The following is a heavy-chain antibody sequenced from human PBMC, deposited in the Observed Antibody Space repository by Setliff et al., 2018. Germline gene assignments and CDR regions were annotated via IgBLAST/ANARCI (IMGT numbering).Heavy chain of an antibody. CDR2: IYTSGST. D-gene: IGHD6-19*01. V-gene: IGHV4-61*02. CDR3: ARTRGSSGWLNWFDP. J-gene: IGHJ5*02. CDR1: GGSISSGSYY. Sequence: SETLSLTCTVSGGSISSGSYYWSWIRQPAGKGLEWIGRIYTSGSTNYNPPLKSRVTISVDTSKNQFSLKLSSVTAADTAVYYCARTRGSSGWLNWFDPWGQGTLVTVSS.